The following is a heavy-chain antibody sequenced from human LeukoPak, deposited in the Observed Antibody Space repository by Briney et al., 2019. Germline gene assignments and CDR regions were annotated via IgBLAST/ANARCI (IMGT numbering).Heavy chain of an antibody. Sequence: ASVTVSCKASGYTFTSYAMHWVRQAPGQRLEWMGWINAGNGNKKNSQKFQGRVTITRDTSASTAYMELSSLRSEDTAVYYCARGYSSGWVDYWGQGTLVTVSS. D-gene: IGHD6-19*01. CDR1: GYTFTSYA. J-gene: IGHJ4*02. V-gene: IGHV1-3*01. CDR2: INAGNGNK. CDR3: ARGYSSGWVDY.